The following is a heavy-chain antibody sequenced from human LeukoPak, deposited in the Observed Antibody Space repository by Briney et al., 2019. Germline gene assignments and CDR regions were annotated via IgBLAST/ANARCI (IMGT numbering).Heavy chain of an antibody. D-gene: IGHD6-13*01. CDR2: INPNSGGT. J-gene: IGHJ4*02. Sequence: RASVKVSCKASGYTFTGYYMHWVRQAPGQGLEWMGWINPNSGGTNYAQKFQGRVTMTRDTSISTAYMDLSRLRSDDTAVYYCARGDGSSSWDPDFDYWGQGTLVTVSS. CDR3: ARGDGSSSWDPDFDY. CDR1: GYTFTGYY. V-gene: IGHV1-2*02.